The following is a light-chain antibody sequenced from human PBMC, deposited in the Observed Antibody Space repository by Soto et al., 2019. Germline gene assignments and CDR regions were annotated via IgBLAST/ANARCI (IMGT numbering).Light chain of an antibody. V-gene: IGKV3-11*01. CDR3: QKRSNWPPIT. Sequence: EIVLTQSPATLSLSPGERATLSFRASQSVSSYLAWYQQKPGQAPRLLIYDASNRATGIPARFSGSGSGTDFTLTISSLEPEDFAVYYCQKRSNWPPITFGQGTRLEIK. J-gene: IGKJ5*01. CDR2: DAS. CDR1: QSVSSY.